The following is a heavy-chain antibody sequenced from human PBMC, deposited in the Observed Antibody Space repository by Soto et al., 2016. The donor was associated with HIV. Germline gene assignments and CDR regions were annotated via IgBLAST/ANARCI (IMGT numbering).Heavy chain of an antibody. CDR3: ARDRRNIVIAFGYGMDV. CDR2: ISSSGGYT. Sequence: GFTFSDYYINWIRQAPGKGLEWVSYISSSGGYTKYADSVKGRFTISRDNAKNSLYLQMNNLRVEDTATYYCARDRRNIVIAFGYGMDVWGQGTTVTVSS. D-gene: IGHD2-2*01. J-gene: IGHJ6*02. CDR1: GFTFSDYY. V-gene: IGHV3-11*05.